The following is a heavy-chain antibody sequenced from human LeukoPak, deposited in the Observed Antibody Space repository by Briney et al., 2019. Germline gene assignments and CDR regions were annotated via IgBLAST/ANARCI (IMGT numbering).Heavy chain of an antibody. CDR2: INHSGST. V-gene: IGHV4-34*01. D-gene: IGHD3-10*01. Sequence: GSLRLSCAASGFTFSDYYMSWIRQPPGKGLEWIGEINHSGSTNYNPSLKSRVTISVDTSKNQFSLKLSSVTAADTAVYYCARGDYGSGSSFDYWGQGTLVTVSS. J-gene: IGHJ4*02. CDR3: ARGDYGSGSSFDY. CDR1: GFTFSDYY.